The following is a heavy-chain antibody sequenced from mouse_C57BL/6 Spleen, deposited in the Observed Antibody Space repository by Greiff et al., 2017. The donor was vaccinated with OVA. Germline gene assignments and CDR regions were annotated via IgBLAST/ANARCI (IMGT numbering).Heavy chain of an antibody. CDR1: GFTFSDYY. CDR2: INYDGSST. D-gene: IGHD1-1*01. V-gene: IGHV5-16*01. Sequence: EVQRVESEGGLVQPGSSMKLSCTASGFTFSDYYMAWVRQVPEKGLEWVANINYDGSSTYYLDSLKSRFIISRDNAKNILYLQMSSLKSEDTATYYCARDQDYGSSHWYFDVWGTGTTVTVSS. J-gene: IGHJ1*03. CDR3: ARDQDYGSSHWYFDV.